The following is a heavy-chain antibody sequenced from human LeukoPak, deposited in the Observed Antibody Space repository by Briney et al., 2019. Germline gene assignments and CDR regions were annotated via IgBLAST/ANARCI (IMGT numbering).Heavy chain of an antibody. D-gene: IGHD3-10*01. CDR3: ASGRYGSGVTYFDY. CDR1: GFTFSSYE. J-gene: IGHJ4*02. Sequence: GGSLRLSCAASGFTFSSYEMHWVRQAPGKGLEWVSYISSSGSTIYYADSVKGRFTISRDNAKNSLYLQMNSLRAEDTAVYYCASGRYGSGVTYFDYWGQGTLVTVSS. V-gene: IGHV3-48*03. CDR2: ISSSGSTI.